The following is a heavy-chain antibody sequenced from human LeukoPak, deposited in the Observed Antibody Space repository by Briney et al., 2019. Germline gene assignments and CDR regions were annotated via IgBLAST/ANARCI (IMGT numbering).Heavy chain of an antibody. CDR3: ARRSDYDILTGYLSVDDY. V-gene: IGHV3-21*01. CDR1: GFTFSSYS. CDR2: ISSSSNYI. Sequence: GGSLRLSCAASGFTFSSYSMNWVRQAPGKGLEWVSSISSSSNYIYYADSMKGRFTISRDNAKNSLYLQINSLRAEDTAVYYCARRSDYDILTGYLSVDDYWGQGTLVTVSS. J-gene: IGHJ4*02. D-gene: IGHD3-9*01.